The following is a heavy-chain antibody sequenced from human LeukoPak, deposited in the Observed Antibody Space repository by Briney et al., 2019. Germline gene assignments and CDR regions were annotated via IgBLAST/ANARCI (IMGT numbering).Heavy chain of an antibody. CDR1: GFTFSSYS. CDR2: ISSSSSYI. J-gene: IGHJ4*02. V-gene: IGHV3-21*01. Sequence: GGSLRLSCAASGFTFSSYSMNWVRQAPGKGLEWVSSISSSSSYIYYADSVKGRFTISRDNAKNSLYLQMNSLRAEDTAVYYCARDFDYESSGLDYWGQGTLVTVSS. D-gene: IGHD3-22*01. CDR3: ARDFDYESSGLDY.